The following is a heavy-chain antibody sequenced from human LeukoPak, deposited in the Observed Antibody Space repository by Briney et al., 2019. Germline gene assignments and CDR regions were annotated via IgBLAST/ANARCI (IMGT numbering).Heavy chain of an antibody. V-gene: IGHV3-21*01. J-gene: IGHJ3*02. D-gene: IGHD6-19*01. Sequence: GGSLRLSCAASGFTFSSYSMNWVRQAPGKGLEWVSSISSSSSYIYYADSVKGRFTISRDNAKNSLYLQMNSLRAEDTAVYYCARDLSSSGWYVSSDAFDIWGQGTMVTVSS. CDR2: ISSSSSYI. CDR3: ARDLSSSGWYVSSDAFDI. CDR1: GFTFSSYS.